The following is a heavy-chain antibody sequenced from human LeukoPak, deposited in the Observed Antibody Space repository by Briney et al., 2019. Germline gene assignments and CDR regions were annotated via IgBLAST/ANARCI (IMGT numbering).Heavy chain of an antibody. D-gene: IGHD3-3*01. V-gene: IGHV7-4-1*02. Sequence: GASVKVSCKASGYTFTRYAINWLRQAPGQGLEWMGWINMYTANPAYAQGFTERFVFSLDTSVTTAYLQISNLKTEDTAVYYCARHDNDDDLDYWGQGTLVTVSS. CDR2: INMYTANP. J-gene: IGHJ4*02. CDR3: ARHDNDDDLDY. CDR1: GYTFTRYA.